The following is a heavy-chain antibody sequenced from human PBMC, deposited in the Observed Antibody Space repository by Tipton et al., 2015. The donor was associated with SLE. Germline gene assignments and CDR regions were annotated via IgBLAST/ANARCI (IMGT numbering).Heavy chain of an antibody. CDR3: AREGYSGGWDGDFDN. Sequence: TLSLTCTVSGGSISTGGDSWGWIRQPPGKGLEWIGNIYSSGRTYDNPSLKSRITMSVDTSKNKFSLNLSSVTAADTAVYYCAREGYSGGWDGDFDNWGQGTLVTVSS. D-gene: IGHD6-19*01. CDR2: IYSSGRT. CDR1: GGSISTGGDS. J-gene: IGHJ4*02. V-gene: IGHV4-39*07.